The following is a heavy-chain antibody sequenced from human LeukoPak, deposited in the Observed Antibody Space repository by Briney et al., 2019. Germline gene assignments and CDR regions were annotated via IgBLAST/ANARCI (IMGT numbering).Heavy chain of an antibody. D-gene: IGHD3-22*01. CDR1: GFTFSTYW. V-gene: IGHV3-74*01. CDR2: IKSDGST. Sequence: PGGSLRLSCPASGFTFSTYWMHWVRHAPGKGLVWVSRIKSDGSTNYADSVKGRFTISRDNAKNTVSLQMNSLRPEDTGVYYCARAPSEIGGYYPEYFRHWGQGTLVTVSS. J-gene: IGHJ1*01. CDR3: ARAPSEIGGYYPEYFRH.